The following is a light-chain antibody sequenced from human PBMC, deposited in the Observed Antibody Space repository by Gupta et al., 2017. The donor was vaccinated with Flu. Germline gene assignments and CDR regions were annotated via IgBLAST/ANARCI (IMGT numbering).Light chain of an antibody. CDR2: RAS. Sequence: DIQMTQSPSTLSASVGDRVNITCRASQSISIWVAWYQQKPGKAPNLLIYRASSLDSGVPSRFSGSGSGTEFTLTISSLQPDDFATYYCQQYNRYPYTFGQGTKLEIK. CDR1: QSISIW. V-gene: IGKV1-5*03. CDR3: QQYNRYPYT. J-gene: IGKJ2*01.